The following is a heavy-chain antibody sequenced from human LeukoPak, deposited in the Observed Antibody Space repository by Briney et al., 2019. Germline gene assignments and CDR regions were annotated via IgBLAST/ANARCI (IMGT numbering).Heavy chain of an antibody. CDR2: INPNSGGT. J-gene: IGHJ4*02. CDR1: GYTFTGYY. V-gene: IGHV1-2*02. D-gene: IGHD5-24*01. CDR3: ARDGYNLGVYYFDY. Sequence: GASVKVSCKASGYTFTGYYMHWVRQAPGQGLEWMGWINPNSGGTNYAQKFQGRVTMTRDTSISTAYMELSRLRSDDTAVYYCARDGYNLGVYYFDYWGQGTLVTVSS.